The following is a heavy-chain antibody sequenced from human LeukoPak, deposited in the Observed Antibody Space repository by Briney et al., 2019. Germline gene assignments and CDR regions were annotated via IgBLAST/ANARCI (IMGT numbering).Heavy chain of an antibody. CDR1: GFTFSSSA. D-gene: IGHD6-19*01. Sequence: PGRSLRLSCAASGFTFSSSAMHWLRQAPGKGLEWVALTSYDDTTKYYSDSVKGRFTISRDNSESTLFLQMNSLRGDDTAVYYCARSAGKAVAAPNYWGQGTLVTVSS. CDR3: ARSAGKAVAAPNY. V-gene: IGHV3-30-3*01. J-gene: IGHJ4*02. CDR2: TSYDDTTK.